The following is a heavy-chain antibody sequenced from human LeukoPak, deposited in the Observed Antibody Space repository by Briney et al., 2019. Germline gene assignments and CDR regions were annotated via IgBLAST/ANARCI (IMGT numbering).Heavy chain of an antibody. V-gene: IGHV3-30*19. D-gene: IGHD6-13*01. CDR2: ISYDGSNK. CDR1: GFTFSSYG. J-gene: IGHJ4*02. CDR3: ARGSGYSSSWYSY. Sequence: GGSLRLSCAASGFTFSSYGMHWVRQAPGKGLEWVAVISYDGSNKYYADSVKGRFTISRDNSKNTLYLQMNSLRAEDTAVYYCARGSGYSSSWYSYWGQGTLVTVSS.